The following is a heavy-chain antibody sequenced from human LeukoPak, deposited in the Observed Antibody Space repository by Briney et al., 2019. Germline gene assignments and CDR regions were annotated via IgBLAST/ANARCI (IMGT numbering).Heavy chain of an antibody. CDR2: ISSSSSYI. V-gene: IGHV3-21*01. D-gene: IGHD3-16*01. CDR3: ARDRNIPSSEGDY. J-gene: IGHJ4*02. CDR1: GVTFSSYS. Sequence: PGGSLRLSCAASGVTFSSYSMNWVRQAPGKGLEWVSSISSSSSYIYYAASVKGRFTISRDNAKNSLYLQMNSLRAEDTAVYYCARDRNIPSSEGDYWGQGTLVTVSS.